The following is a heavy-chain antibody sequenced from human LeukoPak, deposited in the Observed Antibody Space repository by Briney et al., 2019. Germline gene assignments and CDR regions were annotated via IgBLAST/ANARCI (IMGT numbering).Heavy chain of an antibody. J-gene: IGHJ6*03. D-gene: IGHD3-10*01. Sequence: SETLSLTCTVSGGSISSYYWSWIRQPPGKGLEWIGYIYYSGSTNYNPSLKSRVTISVDTSKNQFSLKLSSVTAADTAVYYCARAQGWFGELSAASYYYMDVWGKGTTVTVSS. V-gene: IGHV4-59*01. CDR1: GGSISSYY. CDR2: IYYSGST. CDR3: ARAQGWFGELSAASYYYMDV.